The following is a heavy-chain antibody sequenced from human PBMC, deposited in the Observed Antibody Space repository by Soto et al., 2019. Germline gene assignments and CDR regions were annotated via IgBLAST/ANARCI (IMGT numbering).Heavy chain of an antibody. V-gene: IGHV3-30*04. D-gene: IGHD1-1*01. CDR2: ISYDGRSK. J-gene: IGHJ4*02. CDR3: ARELERLFDY. CDR1: GLAFSSYA. Sequence: QVQLVESGGGVVQPGRSLRLSCAASGLAFSSYAMHWVRQAPGKGLEWVAVISYDGRSKYYTDSVKGRFTISRDNSKNTLYLQMNSLRAEDTAVYYCARELERLFDYWGQGTLVTVSS.